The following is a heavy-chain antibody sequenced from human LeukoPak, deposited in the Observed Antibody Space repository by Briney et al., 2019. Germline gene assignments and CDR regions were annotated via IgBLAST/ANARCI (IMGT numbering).Heavy chain of an antibody. CDR2: INHSGST. V-gene: IGHV4-34*01. D-gene: IGHD3-22*01. CDR1: GGSFSGYY. CDR3: ARDNSVKRYYYDSSGYYKYYYYYYMDV. Sequence: PSETLSLTCAVYGGSFSGYYWSWIRQPPGKGLEWIGEINHSGSTNYNPSLKSRVTISVDTSKNQFSLKLSSVTAADTAVYYCARDNSVKRYYYDSSGYYKYYYYYYMDVWGKGTTVTISS. J-gene: IGHJ6*03.